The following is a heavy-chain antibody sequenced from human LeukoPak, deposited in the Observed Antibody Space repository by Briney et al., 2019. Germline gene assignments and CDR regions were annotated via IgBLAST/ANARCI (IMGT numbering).Heavy chain of an antibody. CDR2: IIPIFGTA. CDR1: GGTFSSYA. Sequence: ASVKVSCKASGGTFSSYAISWVRQAPGQGLKWMGGIIPIFGTANYAQKFQGRVTITADESTSTAYMELSSLRSEDTAVYYCARDRFYSYGPSPFDYWGQGALVTVSS. D-gene: IGHD5-18*01. V-gene: IGHV1-69*13. J-gene: IGHJ4*02. CDR3: ARDRFYSYGPSPFDY.